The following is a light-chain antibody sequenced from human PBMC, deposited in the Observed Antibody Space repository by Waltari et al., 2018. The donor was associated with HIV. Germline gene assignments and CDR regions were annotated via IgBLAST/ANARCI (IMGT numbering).Light chain of an antibody. Sequence: QAGLTQPPSVSKGLRQTATLTCTGNSNNVGNQGAACLQQHQRHPPKPLPYRNTNRPSGISERFSASRSGNTASLTITGLQPEDEADYYCAAWDSSLSVVVFGGGTKLTVL. CDR1: SNNVGNQG. CDR2: RNT. V-gene: IGLV10-54*01. J-gene: IGLJ2*01. CDR3: AAWDSSLSVVV.